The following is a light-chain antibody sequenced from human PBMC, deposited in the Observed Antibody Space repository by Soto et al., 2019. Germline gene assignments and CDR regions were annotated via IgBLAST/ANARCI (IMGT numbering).Light chain of an antibody. V-gene: IGKV3-20*01. CDR3: QQYGSSPLT. CDR2: GAS. Sequence: EIVVTQSPGTLSLSPGERATLSCRASQSVSSSYLAWYQQEPGQAPRLLIYGASSRATGIPDRFSGSGSGTDFTLTISRLEPEDFAVYYCQQYGSSPLTFGGGTKVEIK. J-gene: IGKJ4*01. CDR1: QSVSSSY.